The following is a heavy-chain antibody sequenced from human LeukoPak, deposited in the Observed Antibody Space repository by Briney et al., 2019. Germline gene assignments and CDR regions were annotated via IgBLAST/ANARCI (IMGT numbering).Heavy chain of an antibody. V-gene: IGHV1-3*01. CDR2: INAGNGNT. CDR1: GYTFTSYA. Sequence: ASVKVSCKASGYTFTSYAMHWVRQAPGQRLEWMGWINAGNGNTKYSQKFQGGVTITRDTSASTAYMELSSLRSEDTAVYYCARGDLIAAAGIIDYWGQGTLVTVSS. CDR3: ARGDLIAAAGIIDY. D-gene: IGHD6-13*01. J-gene: IGHJ4*02.